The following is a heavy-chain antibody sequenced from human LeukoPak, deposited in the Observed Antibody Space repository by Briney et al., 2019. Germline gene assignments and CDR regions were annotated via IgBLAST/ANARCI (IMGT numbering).Heavy chain of an antibody. CDR3: AKDWSAAGTGYYFDY. CDR1: GFTFSSYA. J-gene: IGHJ4*02. CDR2: VTASGENT. Sequence: GGSLRLSCAASGFTFSSYAMSWVRQAPGKGLQWVSGVTASGENTYYADSVKGRFTISRDNSKNTLYLQMNSLRAEDTAVYYCAKDWSAAGTGYYFDYWGQGTLVTVSS. D-gene: IGHD6-13*01. V-gene: IGHV3-23*01.